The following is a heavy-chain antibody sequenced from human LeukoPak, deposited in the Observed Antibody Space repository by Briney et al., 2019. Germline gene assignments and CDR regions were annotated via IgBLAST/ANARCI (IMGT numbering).Heavy chain of an antibody. D-gene: IGHD3-10*01. CDR3: ARASGGWGVNYFDY. Sequence: SETLSLTCTVSGGSISSYYWSWIRQPPGKGLEWIGYIYYSGSTNYNPSLKSRVTISVDTSKNQFSLKLSSVTAADAAVYYCARASGGWGVNYFDYWGQGTLVTVSS. J-gene: IGHJ4*02. CDR1: GGSISSYY. CDR2: IYYSGST. V-gene: IGHV4-59*01.